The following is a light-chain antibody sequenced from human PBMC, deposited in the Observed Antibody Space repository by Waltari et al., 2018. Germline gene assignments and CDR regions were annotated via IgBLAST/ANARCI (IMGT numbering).Light chain of an antibody. J-gene: IGLJ1*01. Sequence: QSALTQPVSVSGSPGQSITLSCTGTSNDIGNYDLVSWYQQRPGEAPKLLMYGATKRPSGVSNRCSGSKSGKTASLTISGRQTEDEADYYCFSFVAANSFVFGPGTKVTVL. CDR1: SNDIGNYDL. CDR3: FSFVAANSFV. CDR2: GAT. V-gene: IGLV2-23*01.